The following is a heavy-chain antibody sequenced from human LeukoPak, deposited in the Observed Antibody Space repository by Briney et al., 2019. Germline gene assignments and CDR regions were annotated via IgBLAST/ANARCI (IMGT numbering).Heavy chain of an antibody. V-gene: IGHV3-7*05. CDR3: ARGYISPRMNWFDP. CDR1: GFTFSSYS. J-gene: IGHJ5*02. CDR2: IKQDGSEK. Sequence: PGGSLRLSCAASGFTFSSYSMNWVRQAPGKGLEWVANIKQDGSEKYYVDSLKGRFTISRDNAKNSLYLQMNSLRAEDTAVYYCARGYISPRMNWFDPWGQGTLVTVSS. D-gene: IGHD3-16*02.